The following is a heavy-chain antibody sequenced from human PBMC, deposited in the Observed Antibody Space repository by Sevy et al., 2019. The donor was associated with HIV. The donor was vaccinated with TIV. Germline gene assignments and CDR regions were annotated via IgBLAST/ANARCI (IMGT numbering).Heavy chain of an antibody. D-gene: IGHD6-13*01. CDR2: TRNKADGYTT. CDR3: ATHAGIAAAGRVFDY. Sequence: GGSLRLSCVASGFTFSDHYMEWVRQAPGKGLEWVGRTRNKADGYTTEYAGSVKGRFTTSRDESKNSLYVQMNSLKAEDTAGYYCATHAGIAAAGRVFDYWGQGTLVTVSS. J-gene: IGHJ4*02. CDR1: GFTFSDHY. V-gene: IGHV3-72*01.